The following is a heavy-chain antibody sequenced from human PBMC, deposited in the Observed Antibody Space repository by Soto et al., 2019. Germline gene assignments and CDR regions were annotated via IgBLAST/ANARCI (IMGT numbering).Heavy chain of an antibody. Sequence: EVQLVESGGGLIQPGGSLRLSCAASGFTVSSKYMTWVRQAPGKGLEWVSVIYGGGTTYYADSVKGRFTISRDNSKNSFYLQVNSLRAEGTAVYYCVQSTGWPGFDFWGQGTLVTVSS. CDR2: IYGGGTT. V-gene: IGHV3-53*01. D-gene: IGHD6-19*01. J-gene: IGHJ4*02. CDR1: GFTVSSKY. CDR3: VQSTGWPGFDF.